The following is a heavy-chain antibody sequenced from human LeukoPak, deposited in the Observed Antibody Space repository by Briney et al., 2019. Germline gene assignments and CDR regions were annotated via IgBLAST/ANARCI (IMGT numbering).Heavy chain of an antibody. D-gene: IGHD6-19*01. V-gene: IGHV4-38-2*02. CDR3: ARDRDSNGWTVAFDS. CDR1: GYSISGGYY. J-gene: IGHJ3*01. CDR2: IYHSGST. Sequence: SETLSLTCGVSGYSISGGYYWGWIRQPPGKGLEWIGSIYHSGSTYYNASLKSRVTISVDTSKNQFSLELSSVTAADTAVYYCARDRDSNGWTVAFDSWGQGTMVTVSS.